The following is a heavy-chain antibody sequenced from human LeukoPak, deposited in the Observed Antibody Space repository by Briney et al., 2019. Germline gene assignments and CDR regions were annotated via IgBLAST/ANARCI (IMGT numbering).Heavy chain of an antibody. Sequence: SSETLSLTCTVSGGSISSSSYYWGWIRQPPGKGLEWIGSIYYSGSTYYNPSLKSRVIISVDTSKNQFSLKLSSVTAADTAVYYCARRARGVVDYWGQGTLVTVSS. J-gene: IGHJ4*02. CDR2: IYYSGST. CDR1: GGSISSSSYY. CDR3: ARRARGVVDY. D-gene: IGHD3-10*01. V-gene: IGHV4-39*01.